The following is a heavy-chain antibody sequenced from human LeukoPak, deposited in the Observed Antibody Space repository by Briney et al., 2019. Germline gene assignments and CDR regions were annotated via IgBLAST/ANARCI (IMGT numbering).Heavy chain of an antibody. CDR3: ARDPVFRRPRSGWFDY. CDR1: GFTFSSYG. CDR2: ISYDGSNK. V-gene: IGHV3-30*03. D-gene: IGHD6-19*01. Sequence: GGSLRLSCAASGFTFSSYGMHWVRQAPGKGLEWVAVISYDGSNKYYADSVKGRFTISRDNSKNTLYLQMNSLRAEDTAVYYCARDPVFRRPRSGWFDYWGQGTLVTVSS. J-gene: IGHJ4*02.